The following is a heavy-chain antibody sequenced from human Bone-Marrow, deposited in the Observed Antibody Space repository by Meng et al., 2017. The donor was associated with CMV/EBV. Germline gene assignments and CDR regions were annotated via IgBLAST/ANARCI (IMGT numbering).Heavy chain of an antibody. CDR1: GFTFSSYW. CDR3: ARGPYGDYGMGSYYYYYYGMAV. CDR2: IKQDGSEK. D-gene: IGHD4-17*01. Sequence: GESLKISCAASGFTFSSYWMSWVRQAPGKGLEWVANIKQDGSEKYYVDSVKGRFTISRDNAKNSPYLQMNSLRAEDTAVYYCARGPYGDYGMGSYYYYYYGMAVWGPRDTV. J-gene: IGHJ6*02. V-gene: IGHV3-7*01.